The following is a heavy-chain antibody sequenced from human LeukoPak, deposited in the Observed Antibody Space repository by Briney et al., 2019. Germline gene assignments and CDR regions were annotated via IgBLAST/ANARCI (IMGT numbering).Heavy chain of an antibody. Sequence: PGGSLRLSCAASGFTFSSYGMHWVRQAPGKGLEWVAVIWYDGSNKYYADSVKGLFTISRDNSKNTLYLQMNSLRAEDTAVYYCARVPGSSCPDYWGQGTLVTVSS. J-gene: IGHJ4*02. CDR3: ARVPGSSCPDY. CDR1: GFTFSSYG. V-gene: IGHV3-33*01. D-gene: IGHD6-13*01. CDR2: IWYDGSNK.